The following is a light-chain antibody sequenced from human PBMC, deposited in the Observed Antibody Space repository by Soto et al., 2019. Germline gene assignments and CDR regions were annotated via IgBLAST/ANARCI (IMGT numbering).Light chain of an antibody. CDR3: CSYASRTTAI. V-gene: IGLV2-23*01. CDR1: SSDVGSYNL. Sequence: QSALTQPASVSGSPGQPITISCTGTSSDVGSYNLVSWYQQHPGKAPKLMIYEGSKRPSGVSNRFSGSKSGNTASLTISGLQAEDEADYYCCSYASRTTAIFGGGTKVTVL. J-gene: IGLJ2*01. CDR2: EGS.